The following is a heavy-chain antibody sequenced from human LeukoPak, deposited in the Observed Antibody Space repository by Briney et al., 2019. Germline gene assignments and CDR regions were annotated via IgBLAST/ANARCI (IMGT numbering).Heavy chain of an antibody. V-gene: IGHV4-31*03. Sequence: SETLSLTCTVSGGSISSGGYYWSWIRQHPGKGLEWIGYIYYSGSTYYNPSLKSRVTISVDTSKNQFSLKLSSVTAADTAMYYCARLYSYGYPYFDYWGQGTLVTVSS. J-gene: IGHJ4*02. CDR2: IYYSGST. CDR3: ARLYSYGYPYFDY. CDR1: GGSISSGGYY. D-gene: IGHD5-18*01.